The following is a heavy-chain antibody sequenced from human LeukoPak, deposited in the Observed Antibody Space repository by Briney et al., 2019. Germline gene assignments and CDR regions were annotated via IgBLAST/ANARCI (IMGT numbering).Heavy chain of an antibody. CDR1: GGSFSGYY. J-gene: IGHJ5*02. V-gene: IGHV4-34*01. Sequence: PSETLSLTCAVYGGSFSGYYWSWIRQPPGKVLEWIGEINHSGSTNYNPSLKSRVTISVDTSKNQFSLKLSSVTAADTAVYYCAIGGIVVVPAAPSLGWFDPWGQGTLVTVSS. D-gene: IGHD2-2*01. CDR2: INHSGST. CDR3: AIGGIVVVPAAPSLGWFDP.